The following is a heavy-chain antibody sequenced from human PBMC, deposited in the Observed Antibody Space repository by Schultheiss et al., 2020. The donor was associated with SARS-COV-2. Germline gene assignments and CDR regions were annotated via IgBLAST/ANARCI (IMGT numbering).Heavy chain of an antibody. Sequence: GGSLRLSCAASGFTFDDYAMHWVRQAPGKGLEWVSGISWNSGSIGYADSVKGRFTISRDNSKNTLYLQMNSLRAEDTAVYYCARGRSYDSSGYYSAAIDYWGQGTLVTVSS. CDR2: ISWNSGSI. J-gene: IGHJ4*02. CDR1: GFTFDDYA. V-gene: IGHV3-9*01. D-gene: IGHD3-22*01. CDR3: ARGRSYDSSGYYSAAIDY.